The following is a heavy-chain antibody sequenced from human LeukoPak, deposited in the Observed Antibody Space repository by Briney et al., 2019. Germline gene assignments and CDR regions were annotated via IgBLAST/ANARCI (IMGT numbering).Heavy chain of an antibody. V-gene: IGHV4-31*03. J-gene: IGHJ4*02. Sequence: SETLSLTCTVSGASFSSGDQYWNWIRQSPGKGLEWIGSIHPSGTLYNNPSLESRVTMSMDTSKNQFSLNLNSVTAADTAVYFCARGLDSRKLGYWGQGTLVTVSS. CDR1: GASFSSGDQY. CDR3: ARGLDSRKLGY. CDR2: IHPSGTL. D-gene: IGHD3-22*01.